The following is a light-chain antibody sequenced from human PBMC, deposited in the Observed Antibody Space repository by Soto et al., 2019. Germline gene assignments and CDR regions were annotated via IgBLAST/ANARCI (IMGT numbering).Light chain of an antibody. Sequence: DIQVTQSPSSLSASVGDRVTITCRASQSVSNYLNWFQHKPGRAPKLLIHTASTLRSGVPSRFSGSGSGADFTLTISSLQREDFATYYCQQSYTTPFTFGQGTELEIK. CDR1: QSVSNY. J-gene: IGKJ2*01. CDR2: TAS. V-gene: IGKV1-39*01. CDR3: QQSYTTPFT.